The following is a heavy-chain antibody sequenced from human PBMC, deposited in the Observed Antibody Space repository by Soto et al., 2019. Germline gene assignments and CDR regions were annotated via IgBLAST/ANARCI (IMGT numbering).Heavy chain of an antibody. CDR3: ARTPHYDFWSGYYLDY. Sequence: GESLKISCAASGFTFSSYSMNWVRQAPGKGLEWVSSISSSSSYIYYADSVKGRFTISRDNAKNSLYLQMNSLRAEDTAVYYCARTPHYDFWSGYYLDYWGQGTLVTVSS. J-gene: IGHJ4*02. D-gene: IGHD3-3*01. CDR1: GFTFSSYS. CDR2: ISSSSSYI. V-gene: IGHV3-21*01.